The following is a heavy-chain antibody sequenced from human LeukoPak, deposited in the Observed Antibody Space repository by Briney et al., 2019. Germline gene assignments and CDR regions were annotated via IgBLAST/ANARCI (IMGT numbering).Heavy chain of an antibody. CDR2: IYYSGST. V-gene: IGHV4-59*01. D-gene: IGHD3-9*01. CDR3: ARSVLRYFDWSPDYYYYMDV. CDR1: GGSISSYY. J-gene: IGHJ6*03. Sequence: SETLSLTCTVSGGSISSYYWSWIRQPPGKGLEWIGYIYYSGSTNYNPSLKSRVTISVDTSKNQFSLKLSSVTAADTAVYYCARSVLRYFDWSPDYYYYMDVWGKGTTVTVSS.